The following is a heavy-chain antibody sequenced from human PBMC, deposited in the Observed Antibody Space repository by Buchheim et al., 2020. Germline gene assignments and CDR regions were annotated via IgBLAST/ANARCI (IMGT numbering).Heavy chain of an antibody. CDR1: GGSVSSGSYY. J-gene: IGHJ5*02. D-gene: IGHD6-19*01. CDR3: ARDLAVAKDET. Sequence: QVQLQESGPGLVKPSETLSLTCTVSGGSVSSGSYYWSWIRQPPGKGLEWIGYIYYSGSTNYNPSLKSRVTISVDTSKNQFSLKLSSVTAADTAVYYCARDLAVAKDETWGQGTL. CDR2: IYYSGST. V-gene: IGHV4-61*01.